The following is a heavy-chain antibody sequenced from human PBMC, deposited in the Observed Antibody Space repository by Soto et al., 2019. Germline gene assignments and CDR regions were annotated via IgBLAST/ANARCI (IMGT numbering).Heavy chain of an antibody. CDR1: GFTFSGYA. Sequence: GGSLRLSCSASGFTFSGYAMHWVRQAPGKGLEYVSATSSNGDSAYYADSVKGRFTISRDNFKNILYLQMNSLRTEDTAVYHCVKGGRTSRMDHFYYYGMDVWGQGTTVTVSS. D-gene: IGHD2-2*03. V-gene: IGHV3-64D*08. J-gene: IGHJ6*02. CDR3: VKGGRTSRMDHFYYYGMDV. CDR2: TSSNGDSA.